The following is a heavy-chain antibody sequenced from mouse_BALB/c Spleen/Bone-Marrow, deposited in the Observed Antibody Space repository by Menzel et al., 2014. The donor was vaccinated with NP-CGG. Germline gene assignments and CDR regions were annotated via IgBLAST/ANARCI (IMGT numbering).Heavy chain of an antibody. CDR1: GFSLTSYG. Sequence: VQLQESGPSLVQPSQSLSIPCTVSGFSLTSYGVHWVRQSPGKGLEWLGVIWRGGSTDYNAAFMSRLSITKDNSKSQVFFKMNSLQADDTAIYYCAKRGNYGYFDYWGQGTTLTVSS. CDR2: IWRGGST. D-gene: IGHD2-1*01. CDR3: AKRGNYGYFDY. J-gene: IGHJ2*01. V-gene: IGHV2-5-1*01.